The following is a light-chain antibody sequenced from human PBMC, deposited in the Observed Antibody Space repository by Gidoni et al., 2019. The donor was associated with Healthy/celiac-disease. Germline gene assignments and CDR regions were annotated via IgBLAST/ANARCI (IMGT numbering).Light chain of an antibody. J-gene: IGKJ4*01. CDR1: QSVSSY. Sequence: EIVLTQSPATLSLSPGERATLSCRASQSVSSYLAWYQQKPGQAPRLLIYDASNRATGIPARFSVSGSGTDFTLTISILEPEDFAVYYCQQRSNWPPSLTFGGGTKVEIK. V-gene: IGKV3-11*01. CDR2: DAS. CDR3: QQRSNWPPSLT.